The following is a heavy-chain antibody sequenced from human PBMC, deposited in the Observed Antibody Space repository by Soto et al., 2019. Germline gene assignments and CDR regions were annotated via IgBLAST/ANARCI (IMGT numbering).Heavy chain of an antibody. J-gene: IGHJ6*02. CDR3: ARQGGTGGMHFYGMAV. CDR1: GYTFTSYW. V-gene: IGHV5-51*01. D-gene: IGHD2-8*02. CDR2: IYPDDSDT. Sequence: PGESLKISCRGSGYTFTSYWIAWVRQRPGKGLEWLGIIYPDDSDTRYSPSFQGQVTISADKSINTAYLQWSSLKASGTATYYCARQGGTGGMHFYGMAVWGQGTTVTVYS.